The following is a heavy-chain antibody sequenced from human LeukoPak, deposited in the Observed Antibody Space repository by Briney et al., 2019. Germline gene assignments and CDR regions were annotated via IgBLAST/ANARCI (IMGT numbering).Heavy chain of an antibody. J-gene: IGHJ4*02. V-gene: IGHV3-23*01. CDR1: GFTFSRHA. CDR3: ARDLGYGSGSHFDY. CDR2: IGGAAGST. Sequence: GGSLRLSCAASGFTFSRHAMTWVRQAPGKGLEWVSTIGGAAGSTYYADSVKGRFTISRDNSKNTLYLQMNSLRAEDTAVYYCARDLGYGSGSHFDYWGQGTLVTVSS. D-gene: IGHD3-10*01.